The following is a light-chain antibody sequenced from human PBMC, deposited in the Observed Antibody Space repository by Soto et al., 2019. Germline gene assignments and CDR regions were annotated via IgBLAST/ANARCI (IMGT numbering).Light chain of an antibody. CDR1: QSVSSN. CDR3: QNYNNWPFT. J-gene: IGKJ2*01. Sequence: EIVMPKSHATLSVSPGERATLSCRASQSVSSNLAWYQQKPGQAPTLLIYGASARATGITVRFSGSRSGTEFTLTISSLQSEEFAVYYCQNYNNWPFTVGKGTKVDI. V-gene: IGKV3-15*01. CDR2: GAS.